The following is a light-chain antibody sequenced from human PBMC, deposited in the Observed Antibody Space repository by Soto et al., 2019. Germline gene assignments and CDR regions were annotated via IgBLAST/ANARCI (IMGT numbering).Light chain of an antibody. CDR1: QSISSH. Sequence: DIQMTQSPSSLSASVGDRVTITCRASQSISSHLNWYQQKPGKAPELLIYAASSLQSGVPSRFSGSGSGTDFTLTISSLQPEDFATYYCQQSYSTPETFGQGTKLEIK. V-gene: IGKV1-39*01. J-gene: IGKJ2*01. CDR2: AAS. CDR3: QQSYSTPET.